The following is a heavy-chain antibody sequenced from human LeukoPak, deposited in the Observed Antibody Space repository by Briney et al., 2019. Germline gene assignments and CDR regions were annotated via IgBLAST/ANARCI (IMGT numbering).Heavy chain of an antibody. Sequence: PGGSLRLSCVASTSSLSSHSMNWVRRAPGKGLEWVSSISFGGDHIKYADSVKGRFTISRDNSKNTLSLQMNSLRVEDTAIYYCAKSDCGSDGCKLLNYWGQGTLVTVSS. CDR3: AKSDCGSDGCKLLNY. CDR1: TSSLSSHS. CDR2: ISFGGDHI. V-gene: IGHV3-21*04. J-gene: IGHJ4*02. D-gene: IGHD2-21*01.